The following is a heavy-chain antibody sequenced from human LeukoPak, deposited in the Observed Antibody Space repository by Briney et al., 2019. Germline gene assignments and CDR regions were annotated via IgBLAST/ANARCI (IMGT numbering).Heavy chain of an antibody. CDR3: AGVFDSSGYYYYYYYMDV. CDR1: GYTFTSYG. Sequence: GASVKVSCKASGYTFTSYGISWVRQAPGQGLEWMGWISAYNGNTNYAQKLQGRVTMTTDTSTSTAYMELRSLRSDDTAVYYCAGVFDSSGYYYYYYYMDVWGKGTTVTVSS. CDR2: ISAYNGNT. J-gene: IGHJ6*03. V-gene: IGHV1-18*01. D-gene: IGHD3-22*01.